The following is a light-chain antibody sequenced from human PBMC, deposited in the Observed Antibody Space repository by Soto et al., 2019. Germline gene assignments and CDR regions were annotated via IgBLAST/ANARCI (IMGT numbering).Light chain of an antibody. J-gene: IGKJ4*01. Sequence: EIVLTQSPATLSLSPGESATLSCRASQSVRSYLVWYQQKPGQAPRLLIYGASSRATGVPARFSGSGSGTDFTLTISSLEPEDFAIYYCQQRSDWPPLTFGGGTKVEIK. CDR3: QQRSDWPPLT. CDR1: QSVRSY. CDR2: GAS. V-gene: IGKV3-11*01.